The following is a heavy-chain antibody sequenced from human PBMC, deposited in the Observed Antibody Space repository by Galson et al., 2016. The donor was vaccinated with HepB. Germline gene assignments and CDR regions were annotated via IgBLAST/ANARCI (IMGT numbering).Heavy chain of an antibody. CDR2: IREDSFEK. Sequence: SLRLSCAAAGFNFYGYWMSWVRQAPGRGLEWMANIREDSFEKYYMESVKGRFTISRDNAKSSLLLQMNYLTAEDTGVYYCARGIMAAHWGMDVWGQGTTVIVSS. J-gene: IGHJ6*02. D-gene: IGHD3-16*01. CDR1: GFNFYGYW. V-gene: IGHV3-7*03. CDR3: ARGIMAAHWGMDV.